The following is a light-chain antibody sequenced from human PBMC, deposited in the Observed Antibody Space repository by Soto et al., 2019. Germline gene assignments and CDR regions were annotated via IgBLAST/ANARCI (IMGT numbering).Light chain of an antibody. CDR1: TGAVTSGFY. CDR2: STN. J-gene: IGLJ2*01. V-gene: IGLV7-43*01. CDR3: LLSFGGSQV. Sequence: QAVVTQESSLTVSPGGTVTLTCASSTGAVTSGFYPSWFQQKPGQAPKALIYSTNNKDSCTPARFSGSILGDKAALTVSGVQPEDEADYYCLLSFGGSQVFGGGTQLTVL.